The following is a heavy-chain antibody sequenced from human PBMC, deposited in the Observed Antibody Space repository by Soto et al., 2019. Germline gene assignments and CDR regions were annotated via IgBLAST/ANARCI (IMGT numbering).Heavy chain of an antibody. V-gene: IGHV1-69*13. J-gene: IGHJ5*02. Sequence: SVKVSCKASGVTFSRYAISWVRQAPGQGLEWMGGIIPIFGTANYAQKFQGRVTITADESTSTAYMELSSLRSEDTAVYYCARVWRGIGGWFDPWGQGTLVTVSS. CDR3: ARVWRGIGGWFDP. CDR1: GVTFSRYA. D-gene: IGHD1-26*01. CDR2: IIPIFGTA.